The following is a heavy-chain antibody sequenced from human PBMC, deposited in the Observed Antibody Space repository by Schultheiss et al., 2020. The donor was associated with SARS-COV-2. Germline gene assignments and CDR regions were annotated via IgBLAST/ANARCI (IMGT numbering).Heavy chain of an antibody. CDR1: GGSISSGGYY. Sequence: SETLSLTCTVSGGSISSGGYYWSWIRQHPGKGLEWIGYIYYSGSTYYNPSLKSRVTISVDTSKNQFSLQLNSVTPEDTAVYYCAKLPKGYPHRGMDVWGQGTTVTVSS. CDR3: AKLPKGYPHRGMDV. V-gene: IGHV4-31*03. J-gene: IGHJ6*02. CDR2: IYYSGST. D-gene: IGHD2-15*01.